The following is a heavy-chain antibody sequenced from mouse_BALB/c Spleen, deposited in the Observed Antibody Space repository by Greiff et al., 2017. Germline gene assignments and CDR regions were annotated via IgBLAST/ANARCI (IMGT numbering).Heavy chain of an antibody. J-gene: IGHJ4*01. V-gene: IGHV2-9*02. CDR3: ASPLITTVVDRGYYAMDY. Sequence: QVQLKESGPGLVAPSQSLSITCTVSGFSLTSYGVHWVRQPPGKGLEWLGVIWAGGSTNYNSALMSRLSIRTDNSKSQVFLKMNSLQTDDTAMYYCASPLITTVVDRGYYAMDYWGQGTPVTGSA. D-gene: IGHD1-1*01. CDR2: IWAGGST. CDR1: GFSLTSYG.